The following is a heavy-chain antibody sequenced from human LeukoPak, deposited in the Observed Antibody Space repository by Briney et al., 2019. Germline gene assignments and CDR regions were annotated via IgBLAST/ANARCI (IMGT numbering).Heavy chain of an antibody. V-gene: IGHV3-7*01. CDR1: GFTFSSYW. CDR3: ARHRNSGSYVFDY. D-gene: IGHD1-26*01. Sequence: GGSLRLSCAASGFTFSSYWMSWVRQAPGKGLEWVANIKEDGSEKYYVDSVKGRFTISRDNAKNSLYLQMNSLRAEDTAVYYCARHRNSGSYVFDYWGKGTLVTVSS. CDR2: IKEDGSEK. J-gene: IGHJ4*02.